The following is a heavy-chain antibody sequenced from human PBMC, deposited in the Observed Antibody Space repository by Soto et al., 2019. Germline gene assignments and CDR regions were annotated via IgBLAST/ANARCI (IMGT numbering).Heavy chain of an antibody. V-gene: IGHV1-18*01. CDR3: GVIAVAGMFRDY. Sequence: ASVKVSCKASGYTFTSYGISWVRQAPGQGLEWMGWISAYNGNTNYAQKLQGRVTMTTDTSASTAYMELRSLRSDDTAVYYCGVIAVAGMFRDYWGQGTLVTVSS. CDR2: ISAYNGNT. CDR1: GYTFTSYG. D-gene: IGHD6-19*01. J-gene: IGHJ4*02.